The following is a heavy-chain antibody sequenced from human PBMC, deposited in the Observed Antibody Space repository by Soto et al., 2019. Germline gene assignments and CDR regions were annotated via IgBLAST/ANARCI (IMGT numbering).Heavy chain of an antibody. CDR1: GGSVSSGSYY. D-gene: IGHD4-17*01. J-gene: IGHJ4*02. V-gene: IGHV4-61*01. CDR3: ARENLGTTVTDD. CDR2: SYYRGST. Sequence: QVQLQESGPGLVKPSETLSLTCTVSGGSVSSGSYYWSWIRQPPGKGLEWIGFSYYRGSTDYSPSLKSRVTISVDTSKNQFSLQLSSVTAADTAVYCCARENLGTTVTDDWCQGTLVTVSS.